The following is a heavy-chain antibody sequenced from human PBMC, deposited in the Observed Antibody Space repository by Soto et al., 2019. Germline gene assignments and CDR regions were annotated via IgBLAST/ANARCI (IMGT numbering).Heavy chain of an antibody. Sequence: EVQLVESGGGLVQPGGSLRLSCAASGFTFNNYWMHWDRQAPGKGLMWVSLINKGGSSTTYADSVKGRFTISRDNAKNRLYLQMDSLRDEDTAVYFCARDPAGSGSYSYNGLDVWGQGTTVTVSS. J-gene: IGHJ6*02. CDR1: GFTFNNYW. D-gene: IGHD3-10*01. CDR2: INKGGSST. V-gene: IGHV3-74*01. CDR3: ARDPAGSGSYSYNGLDV.